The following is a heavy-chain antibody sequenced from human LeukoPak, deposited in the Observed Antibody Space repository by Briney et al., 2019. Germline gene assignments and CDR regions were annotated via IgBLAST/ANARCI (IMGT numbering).Heavy chain of an antibody. V-gene: IGHV4-61*02. J-gene: IGHJ4*02. CDR1: GGSISSGSYY. Sequence: SETLSLTCTVSGGSISSGSYYWSWIRQPAGKGLEWIGRIYTSGSTNYNPSLKSRVTISVDTSKNQFSLKLSSVTAADTAVYYCARTSIVGATTDFDYWGQGTLVTVSS. CDR2: IYTSGST. D-gene: IGHD1-26*01. CDR3: ARTSIVGATTDFDY.